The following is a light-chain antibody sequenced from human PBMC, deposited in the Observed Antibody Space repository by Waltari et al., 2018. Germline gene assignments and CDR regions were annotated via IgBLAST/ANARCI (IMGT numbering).Light chain of an antibody. J-gene: IGLJ3*02. Sequence: SYGLTQAPSVSMSPGQTARITCSGDTLPKEYAYWYQQKPGQAPVLVIYKDSERPSGIPERFSGSRAGTTVALTINGVQAEDEAEYYCQSSDSSGSYVLFGGGTKLTVL. CDR1: TLPKEY. V-gene: IGLV3-25*03. CDR2: KDS. CDR3: QSSDSSGSYVL.